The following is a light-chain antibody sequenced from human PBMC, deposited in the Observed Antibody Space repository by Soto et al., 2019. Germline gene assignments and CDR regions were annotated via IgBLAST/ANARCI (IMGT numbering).Light chain of an antibody. J-gene: IGKJ1*01. CDR2: GSS. CDR3: QQYNKLPPGT. V-gene: IGKV3-15*01. Sequence: EIVMTQSPATLSVSPGERATLSCRASQSVSSDVAWYQQKPGQAPRLLMYGSSTRAIGVPVRFSGSGSGTEFTLTISSLQSEDFAVYYCQQYNKLPPGTFGRGTKVEIK. CDR1: QSVSSD.